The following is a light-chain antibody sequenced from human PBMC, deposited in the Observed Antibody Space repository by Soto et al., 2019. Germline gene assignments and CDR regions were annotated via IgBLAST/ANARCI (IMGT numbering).Light chain of an antibody. CDR2: GAS. CDR1: QGISNW. V-gene: IGKV1-12*01. J-gene: IGKJ4*01. Sequence: DIPMTQSPSSVSASVGDRVTITCRASQGISNWLAWYQQQPGKAPKLLIYGASSLQSGVPSSVSGGGSGTHFTLIISSLQPEDFATYYCQQTNTFLPLAFGGGTKVEI. CDR3: QQTNTFLPLA.